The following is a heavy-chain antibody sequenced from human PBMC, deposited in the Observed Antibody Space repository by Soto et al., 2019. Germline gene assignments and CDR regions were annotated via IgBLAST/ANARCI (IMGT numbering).Heavy chain of an antibody. D-gene: IGHD3-22*01. CDR2: IIPIFGTA. Sequence: GASVKVSCKASGYTFTSYAMHWVRQAPGQGLEWMGGIIPIFGTANYAQKFQGRVTITADESTSTAYMELSSLRSEDTAVYYCARDTDDSSGTHFDYWGQGTLVTVSS. V-gene: IGHV1-69*13. CDR3: ARDTDDSSGTHFDY. CDR1: GYTFTSYA. J-gene: IGHJ4*02.